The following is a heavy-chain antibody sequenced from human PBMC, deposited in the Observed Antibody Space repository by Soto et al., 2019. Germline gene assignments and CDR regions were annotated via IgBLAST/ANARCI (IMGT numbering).Heavy chain of an antibody. CDR2: IYYSWNT. CDR3: ARHHGEWELLRGLDNWFDP. CDR1: GGSISSSPYQ. V-gene: IGHV4-39*01. Sequence: QLQLQESGPGLVKPSQTLSLTCTVSGGSISSSPYQWGWIRRPPGKGLEWIGSIYYSWNTFYKTYLKSRVTITVDNYKNQFSLRVTSVTAADTGVYYCARHHGEWELLRGLDNWFDPWGQGTLVTVYS. J-gene: IGHJ5*01. D-gene: IGHD1-26*01.